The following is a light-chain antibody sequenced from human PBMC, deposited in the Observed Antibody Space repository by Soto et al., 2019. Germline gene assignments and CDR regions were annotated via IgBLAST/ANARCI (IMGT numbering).Light chain of an antibody. J-gene: IGKJ4*01. CDR2: GAS. Sequence: EIVLTQSPGTLSLSPGESAPLSGRASQSVSSSFLSWYQQNPGQSPRLLIYGASGRATGIPDRFSGSGSGTDFTLTISSLEPEDLAVYYCQEYNDWRPITVGGGTKVDIK. CDR3: QEYNDWRPIT. V-gene: IGKV3D-20*02. CDR1: QSVSSSF.